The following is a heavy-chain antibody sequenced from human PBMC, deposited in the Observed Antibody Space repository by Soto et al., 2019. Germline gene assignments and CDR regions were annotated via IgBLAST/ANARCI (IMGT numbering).Heavy chain of an antibody. Sequence: EVQLVESGGGLVQPGRSLRLSCAASGFTFEEYAMHWVRQAPGKGLEWVSAISWNRGSMGYADSVRGRFTISRDNAKNSLYLQMNSLSAEDTALYYCARSWCSGGSWYPVSWGQGTLVTVSS. J-gene: IGHJ4*02. CDR2: ISWNRGSM. D-gene: IGHD2-15*01. V-gene: IGHV3-9*01. CDR1: GFTFEEYA. CDR3: ARSWCSGGSWYPVS.